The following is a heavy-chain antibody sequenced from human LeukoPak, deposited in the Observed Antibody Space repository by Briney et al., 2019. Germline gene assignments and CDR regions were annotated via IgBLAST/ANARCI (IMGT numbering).Heavy chain of an antibody. CDR1: GYTFTSYG. J-gene: IGHJ4*02. V-gene: IGHV1-18*01. D-gene: IGHD4-23*01. CDR2: ISAYNGNT. CDR3: ARVYGATVVSEFDY. Sequence: ASVKVSCKASGYTFTSYGISWVRQAPGQGLEWMGWISAYNGNTNYAQKLQSRVTMTTDTSTSTAYMELRSLRSDDTAVYYCARVYGATVVSEFDYWGQGTLVTVSS.